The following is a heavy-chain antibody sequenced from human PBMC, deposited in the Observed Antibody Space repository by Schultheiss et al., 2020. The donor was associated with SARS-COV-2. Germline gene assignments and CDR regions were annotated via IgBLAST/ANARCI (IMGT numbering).Heavy chain of an antibody. CDR1: GFTFSSYA. V-gene: IGHV3-23*01. J-gene: IGHJ4*02. D-gene: IGHD6-19*01. Sequence: GGSLRLSCAASGFTFSSYAMSWVRQAPGKGLEWVSAISGSGGSTYYADSVKGRFTISRDNSKNTLYLQMNSLRAEDTAVYYCASPSSGSPWWYFDYWGQGTLVTVSS. CDR2: ISGSGGST. CDR3: ASPSSGSPWWYFDY.